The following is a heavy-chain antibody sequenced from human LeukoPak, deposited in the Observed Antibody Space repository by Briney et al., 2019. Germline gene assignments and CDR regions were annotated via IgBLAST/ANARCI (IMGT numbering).Heavy chain of an antibody. J-gene: IGHJ4*02. CDR3: ARDPARWGHFDY. D-gene: IGHD1-26*01. Sequence: GASLQISCPASGSIFTDYWIGWGRQLPGKGREGVGVIWPGDSDTKDSPSFQGQVTISADQSINTASLQWNSLKASDTATYYCARDPARWGHFDYWGQGTLVTVSS. CDR1: GSIFTDYW. V-gene: IGHV5-51*01. CDR2: IWPGDSDT.